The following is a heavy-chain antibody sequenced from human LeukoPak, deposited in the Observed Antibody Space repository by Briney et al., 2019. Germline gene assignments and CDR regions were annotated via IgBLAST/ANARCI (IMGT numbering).Heavy chain of an antibody. Sequence: SETLSLTCGVSNYYISSGSYWSWIRQPPGKGLEWIGSIYHTGSAYYSSSLQSRVTISVDTSKNQFSVKLSSVTAADTAVYYCARANDRGGTSPLDYWGQGTLVTDSS. CDR1: NYYISSGSY. V-gene: IGHV4-38-2*01. CDR2: IYHTGSA. CDR3: ARANDRGGTSPLDY. J-gene: IGHJ4*02. D-gene: IGHD2-2*01.